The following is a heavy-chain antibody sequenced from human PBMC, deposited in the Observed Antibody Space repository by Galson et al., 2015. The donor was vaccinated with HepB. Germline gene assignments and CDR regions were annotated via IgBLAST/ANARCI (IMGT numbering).Heavy chain of an antibody. CDR2: ISNDGSNK. D-gene: IGHD3-10*01. Sequence: SLRLSCAASGFTFSNYFIHWVRQAPGKGLEWVAGISNDGSNKYYADSVKGRFTISRDNSKNTLYLQTNSLRPDDTAVYYCAREIRGVIILYYYSCMDVWGKGTTVSVSS. V-gene: IGHV3-30-3*01. CDR1: GFTFSNYF. CDR3: AREIRGVIILYYYSCMDV. J-gene: IGHJ6*03.